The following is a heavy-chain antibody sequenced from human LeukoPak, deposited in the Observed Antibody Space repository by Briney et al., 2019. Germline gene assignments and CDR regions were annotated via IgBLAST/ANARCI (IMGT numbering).Heavy chain of an antibody. Sequence: AETLSLTCTVSGGHLSSSSYYWGGIRQPPGEGLVWIVSIYYSGSTYYNPSLKSRVTISVDTSKNQFCLKLSSVTAADTAVYYCARHQGSSDDYWGQGTLVTVSS. CDR1: GGHLSSSSYY. D-gene: IGHD6-6*01. V-gene: IGHV4-39*01. CDR2: IYYSGST. CDR3: ARHQGSSDDY. J-gene: IGHJ4*02.